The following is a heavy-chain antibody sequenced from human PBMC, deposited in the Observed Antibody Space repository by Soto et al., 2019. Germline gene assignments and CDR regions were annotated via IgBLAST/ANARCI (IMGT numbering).Heavy chain of an antibody. CDR3: ARDPGPRSFDP. D-gene: IGHD3-10*01. CDR2: IYYSGST. J-gene: IGHJ5*02. V-gene: IGHV4-39*07. CDR1: GDSISSRSYY. Sequence: SETLSLTCTVTGDSISSRSYYWGWIRQPPGKGLEWIGSIYYSGSTNYNPALKSRVTMSVDTSKNQFSLKLSSVTAAYTAVYYCARDPGPRSFDPWGQGTLVTVSS.